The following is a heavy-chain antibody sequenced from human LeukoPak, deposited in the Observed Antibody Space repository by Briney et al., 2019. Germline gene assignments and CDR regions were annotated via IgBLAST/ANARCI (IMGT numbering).Heavy chain of an antibody. Sequence: PSETLSLTCAVYGGSFGGYYWSWIRQPAGKGLEWIGEINHSGSTNYNPSLKSRVTISVDTSKNQFSLKLSSVTAADTAVYYCARDRGYGDHPSWFDPWGQGTQVTVSS. J-gene: IGHJ5*02. D-gene: IGHD5-12*01. V-gene: IGHV4-34*01. CDR3: ARDRGYGDHPSWFDP. CDR2: INHSGST. CDR1: GGSFGGYY.